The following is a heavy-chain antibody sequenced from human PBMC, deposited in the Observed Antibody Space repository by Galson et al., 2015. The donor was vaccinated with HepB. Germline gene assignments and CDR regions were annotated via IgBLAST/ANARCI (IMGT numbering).Heavy chain of an antibody. CDR3: AKLEDYSGSYRGSDY. Sequence: SLRLSCAASGFTFDDYAMHWVRQAPGKGLEWVSGITWNSGTIGYADSVKGRFTISRDNAKNSLYLHMNSLRPEDTALYYCAKLEDYSGSYRGSDYWGQGTLVTVSS. D-gene: IGHD1-26*01. CDR1: GFTFDDYA. J-gene: IGHJ4*02. V-gene: IGHV3-9*01. CDR2: ITWNSGTI.